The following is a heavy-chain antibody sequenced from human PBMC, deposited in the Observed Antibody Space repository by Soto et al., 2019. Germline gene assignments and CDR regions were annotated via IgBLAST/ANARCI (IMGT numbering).Heavy chain of an antibody. V-gene: IGHV1-46*01. CDR1: GYTFTSYY. Sequence: QVQLVQSGAEVKKPGASVKVSCKASGYTFTSYYMHWVRQAPGQGLEWMGIINPSGGSTSYAQKFQGRVTMTRDTSTSTVYMELSSLRSDDTAVYYCARGDILTGYWTSTLDYWGQGTLVTVSS. CDR3: ARGDILTGYWTSTLDY. D-gene: IGHD3-9*01. J-gene: IGHJ4*02. CDR2: INPSGGST.